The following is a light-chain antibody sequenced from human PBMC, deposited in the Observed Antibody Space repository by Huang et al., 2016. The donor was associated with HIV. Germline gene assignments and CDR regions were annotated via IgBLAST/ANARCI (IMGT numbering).Light chain of an antibody. V-gene: IGKV3-15*01. CDR3: QQYNNWPPLT. Sequence: EIVMTQSPATLSVSPGKRVTLSCRASQSVSSNLAWYQQKPGQAPRLLIYGASTRAPDIPARFSGSGSGTDFTLTITSLQSEDFAVYYCQQYNNWPPLTFGGGTKVEIK. J-gene: IGKJ4*01. CDR1: QSVSSN. CDR2: GAS.